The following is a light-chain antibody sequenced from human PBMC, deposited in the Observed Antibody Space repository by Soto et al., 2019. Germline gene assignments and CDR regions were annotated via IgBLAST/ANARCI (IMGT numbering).Light chain of an antibody. J-gene: IGKJ1*01. CDR2: GAS. CDR3: QQYKNGWT. V-gene: IGKV3-15*01. Sequence: EIGMTQSPATLSVSPGERATLSCRASQSVSSNLAWYQQKPGQAPRLLIYGASTRATGIPARFSGSGSGTEFTLTISSLQSEDFAVYYCQQYKNGWTFGQGTKVDI. CDR1: QSVSSN.